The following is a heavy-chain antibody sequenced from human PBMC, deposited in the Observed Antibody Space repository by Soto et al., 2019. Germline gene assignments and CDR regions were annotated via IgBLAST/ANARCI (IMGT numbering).Heavy chain of an antibody. CDR2: IYYSGST. J-gene: IGHJ4*02. V-gene: IGHV4-31*03. Sequence: QVQLQESGPGLVKPSQTLSLTCTVSGGSISSGGYYWSWIRQHPGKGLEWIGYIYYSGSTYYNPSLKSRVTISVDPSKNQFSLKLSSVTAADTAVYYCARRGGFYSSSSGYYFDYWGQGTLVTVSS. CDR1: GGSISSGGYY. CDR3: ARRGGFYSSSSGYYFDY. D-gene: IGHD6-6*01.